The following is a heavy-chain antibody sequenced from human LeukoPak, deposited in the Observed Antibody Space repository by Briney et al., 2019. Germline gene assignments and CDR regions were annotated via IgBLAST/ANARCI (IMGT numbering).Heavy chain of an antibody. V-gene: IGHV3-30*03. CDR3: ARDGLSSWYLGDLDY. Sequence: HPGRSLRLSCAASGFTFSSYGMHWVRQAPGKGLEWVAVISYDGSNKYYADSVKGRFTISRDNSKNTLYLQMNRLRAEDTAMFYCARDGLSSWYLGDLDYWGQGTLVTVSS. J-gene: IGHJ4*02. CDR1: GFTFSSYG. D-gene: IGHD6-13*01. CDR2: ISYDGSNK.